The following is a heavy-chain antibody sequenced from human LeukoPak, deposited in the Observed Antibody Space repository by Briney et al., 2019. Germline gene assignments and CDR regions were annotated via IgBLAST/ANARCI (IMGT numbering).Heavy chain of an antibody. CDR2: FIPIFGTA. V-gene: IGHV1-69*13. CDR3: ARDVTNSGSRRPASFYAFDI. CDR1: GGTFSSYA. D-gene: IGHD1-26*01. J-gene: IGHJ3*02. Sequence: SVKVSCKASGGTFSSYAISWVRQAPGQGLEWMGGFIPIFGTANYAQKFQGRVTITADESTSTAYMELSSLRSEDTAVYYCARDVTNSGSRRPASFYAFDIWGQGTMVTVSS.